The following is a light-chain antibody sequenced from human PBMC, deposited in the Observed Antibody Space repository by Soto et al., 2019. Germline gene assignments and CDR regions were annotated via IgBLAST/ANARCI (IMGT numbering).Light chain of an antibody. CDR1: HSITNY. J-gene: IGKJ4*02. V-gene: IGKV1-13*02. Sequence: ATELTQSPSSLSVSVGDRVTITCRASHSITNYLGWYQQKPGKAPKLLIYDASTLESGVPSRFSGSGSGTDFTLTISSLQPEDFATYYCQQRDTFLCTFGGGTKVEIK. CDR3: QQRDTFLCT. CDR2: DAS.